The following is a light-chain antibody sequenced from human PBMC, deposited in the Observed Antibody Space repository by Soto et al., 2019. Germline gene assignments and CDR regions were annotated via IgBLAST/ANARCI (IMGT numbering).Light chain of an antibody. V-gene: IGKV1-33*01. CDR3: QQTFGKPLVT. CDR1: QDISNY. J-gene: IGKJ5*01. Sequence: DIQITQSPSSLSASVGDRVTITCQASQDISNYLNWYQQKPGKAPKLLIYDASNLETGVPSRFSGTGSGTDFTLTISSLQPEDFAIYYCQQTFGKPLVTLGQGTRLEIK. CDR2: DAS.